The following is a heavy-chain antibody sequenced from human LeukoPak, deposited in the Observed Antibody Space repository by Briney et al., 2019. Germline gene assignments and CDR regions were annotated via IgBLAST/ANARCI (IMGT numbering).Heavy chain of an antibody. CDR3: ARVPSGYWDYYGMDV. CDR1: GFTLSSYW. J-gene: IGHJ6*02. Sequence: PGGSLRLSCAASGFTLSSYWMHWVRHAPGKGLECVSSISSSSSYIYYADSVKGRFTISRDNAKNSLYLQMNSLRAEDTAVYYCARVPSGYWDYYGMDVWGQGTTVTVSS. CDR2: ISSSSSYI. D-gene: IGHD1-26*01. V-gene: IGHV3-21*04.